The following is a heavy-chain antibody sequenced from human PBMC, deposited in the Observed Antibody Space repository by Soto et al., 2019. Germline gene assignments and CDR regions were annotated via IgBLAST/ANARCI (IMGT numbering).Heavy chain of an antibody. CDR3: ARLEELATISYYFDF. J-gene: IGHJ4*02. V-gene: IGHV4-39*01. CDR1: DDSINSDKYY. Sequence: PSETLSLTCSVSDDSINSDKYYWGWTRQPPGKGLEWIGSIYYRGNAYYNPSLQTRVTISLDKSKSQFSLKLNSVTAADSAVYFCARLEELATISYYFDFWGPGALVTVSS. D-gene: IGHD1-1*01. CDR2: IYYRGNA.